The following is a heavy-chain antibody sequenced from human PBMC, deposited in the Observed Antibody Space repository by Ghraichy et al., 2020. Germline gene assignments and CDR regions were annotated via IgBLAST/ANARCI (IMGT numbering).Heavy chain of an antibody. V-gene: IGHV4-59*08. CDR1: GGSISSYY. CDR3: ARLQWLDYYYYGMDV. Sequence: SETLSLTCTVSGGSISSYYWSWIRQPPGKGLEWIGYIYYSGSTNYNPSLKSRVTISVDTSKNQFSLKLSSVTAADTAVYYCARLQWLDYYYYGMDVWGQGTTVTVSS. J-gene: IGHJ6*02. CDR2: IYYSGST. D-gene: IGHD6-19*01.